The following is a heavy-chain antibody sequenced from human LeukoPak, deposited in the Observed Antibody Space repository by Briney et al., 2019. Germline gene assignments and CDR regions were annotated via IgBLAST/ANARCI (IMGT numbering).Heavy chain of an antibody. CDR3: ARDRYGKPPDY. V-gene: IGHV4-59*01. D-gene: IGHD1-1*01. J-gene: IGHJ4*02. CDR2: INYTGST. CDR1: GGSISDYY. Sequence: SETLSLTCTVSGGSISDYYWTWIRQPPGKRLEWIGYINYTGSTNYNPSLKSRVTISVDTSKNQFSLKLTSVTAADTAVYYCARDRYGKPPDYWGQGTLVTVSS.